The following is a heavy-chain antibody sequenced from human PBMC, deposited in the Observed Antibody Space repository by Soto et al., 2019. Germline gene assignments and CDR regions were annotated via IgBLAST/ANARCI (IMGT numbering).Heavy chain of an antibody. Sequence: GSLRLSCAVSEFNVMSYWMSWVRQAPGKGLEWVANIKEDGSEIYYLQSVRGRFTISRDSAGNALHLAMNYLSAEDTGVYFCARDIGFDYVNWGQGTLVTVSS. CDR2: IKEDGSEI. V-gene: IGHV3-7*01. CDR3: ARDIGFDYVN. CDR1: EFNVMSYW. J-gene: IGHJ4*02. D-gene: IGHD3-16*01.